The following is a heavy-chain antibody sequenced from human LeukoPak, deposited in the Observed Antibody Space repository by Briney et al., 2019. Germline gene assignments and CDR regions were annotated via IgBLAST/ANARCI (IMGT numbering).Heavy chain of an antibody. CDR1: GYTFTGYY. Sequence: ASVKVSCKASGYTFTGYYMHWVRQAPGQGLEWMGWINPNSGGTNYAQKFQGRVTMTRDTSISTAYMELTRLRSDDTAVYYCARSLTITTRYGNRFDPWGQGTLVTVSS. V-gene: IGHV1-2*02. J-gene: IGHJ5*02. D-gene: IGHD3-22*01. CDR2: INPNSGGT. CDR3: ARSLTITTRYGNRFDP.